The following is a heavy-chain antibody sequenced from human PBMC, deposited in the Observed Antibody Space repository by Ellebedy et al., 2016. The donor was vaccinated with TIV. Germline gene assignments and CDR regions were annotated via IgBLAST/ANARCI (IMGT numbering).Heavy chain of an antibody. CDR2: INQVGSGK. Sequence: GESLKISCAASGFTFSSYWMSWVRQAPGKGLEWVANINQVGSGKYYLDSVKGRFTTSRDNAKNSLFLQMNSLRAEDTAVYYCARVVCTGGDCYPGDWGQGTLVTVSS. CDR1: GFTFSSYW. J-gene: IGHJ4*02. CDR3: ARVVCTGGDCYPGD. D-gene: IGHD2-8*02. V-gene: IGHV3-7*01.